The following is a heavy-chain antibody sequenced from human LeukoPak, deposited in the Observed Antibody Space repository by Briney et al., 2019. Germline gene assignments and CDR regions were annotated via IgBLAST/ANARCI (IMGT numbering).Heavy chain of an antibody. CDR2: MYYSGST. D-gene: IGHD3-22*01. J-gene: IGHJ5*02. Sequence: SETLSLTCTVSGGSISSGDYYWSWIRQPPGKGLEWIAYMYYSGSTYYNPSLKSRVTMSADTSKNQLSLKLSSVTAADTAVYYCARPYYYDSRIDPWGQGILSPSPQ. CDR3: ARPYYYDSRIDP. CDR1: GGSISSGDYY. V-gene: IGHV4-30-4*01.